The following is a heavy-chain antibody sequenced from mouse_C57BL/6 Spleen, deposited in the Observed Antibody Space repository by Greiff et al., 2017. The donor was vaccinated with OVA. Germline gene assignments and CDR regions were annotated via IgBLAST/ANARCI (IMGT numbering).Heavy chain of an antibody. CDR3: ARDPGGFDD. CDR2: ISYDGSN. V-gene: IGHV3-6*01. CDR1: GYSITSGYY. Sequence: EVHLVESGPGLVKPSQSLSLTCSVTGYSITSGYYWNWIRQFPGNKLEWMGYISYDGSNNYNPSLKNRTPITRDTSKNQFFLKLNSVTTEDTATYYCARDPGGFDDWGQGTTLTVSS. J-gene: IGHJ2*01.